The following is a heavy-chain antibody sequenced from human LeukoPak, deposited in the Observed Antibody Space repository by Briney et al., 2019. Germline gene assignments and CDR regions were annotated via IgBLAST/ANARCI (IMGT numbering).Heavy chain of an antibody. D-gene: IGHD2-8*01. CDR1: GYTFTSYY. CDR3: ARAPDYCTNGVCYKNYYYYYMDV. V-gene: IGHV1-46*01. J-gene: IGHJ6*03. CDR2: INPSGGST. Sequence: ASVKVSCKASGYTFTSYYMHWVRQAPGQGLEWMGIINPSGGSTSYAQKFQGRVTMTRDMSTSTIYMELSSLRSEDTAVYYCARAPDYCTNGVCYKNYYYYYMDVWGKGTTVTVSS.